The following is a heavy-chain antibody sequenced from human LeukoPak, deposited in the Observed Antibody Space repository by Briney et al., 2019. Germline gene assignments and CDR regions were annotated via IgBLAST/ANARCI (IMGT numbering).Heavy chain of an antibody. J-gene: IGHJ4*02. Sequence: GRSLRLSCAASGFTFDDYAMHWVRQAPGKGLVWVSRINSDGRSTNYADSVKGRFTISRDNAKSTLYLQMNSLRAEDTAVYYCARDLRGQQLDYWGQGTLVTVSS. V-gene: IGHV3-74*01. D-gene: IGHD6-13*01. CDR2: INSDGRST. CDR3: ARDLRGQQLDY. CDR1: GFTFDDYA.